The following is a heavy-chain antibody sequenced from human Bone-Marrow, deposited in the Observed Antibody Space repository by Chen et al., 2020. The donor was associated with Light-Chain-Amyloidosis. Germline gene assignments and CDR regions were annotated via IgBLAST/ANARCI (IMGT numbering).Heavy chain of an antibody. CDR1: GYTLTDYY. V-gene: IGHV1-2*02. CDR3: VRQVTTSYYFDF. Sequence: QVQLVQSGAEVKKPGASVKVSCKASGYTLTDYYMHWVRQAPGQGLEWMGWINPNSGGTKYAQNFQGRVTMTSDTSISTAYMELSSLRSDDTAVYYCVRQVTTSYYFDFWGQGALVTVSS. CDR2: INPNSGGT. D-gene: IGHD4-17*01. J-gene: IGHJ4*02.